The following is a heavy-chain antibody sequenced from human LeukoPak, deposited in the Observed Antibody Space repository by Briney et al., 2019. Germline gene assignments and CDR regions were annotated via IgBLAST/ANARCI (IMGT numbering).Heavy chain of an antibody. D-gene: IGHD3-22*01. CDR3: AREGDSSGYSYSRY. V-gene: IGHV3-23*01. CDR1: GFTFSSYT. J-gene: IGHJ4*02. CDR2: ISGSGGST. Sequence: GGSLRLSCAASGFTFSSYTMTWVRQPPGKGLEWVSAISGSGGSTFYAGSVKGRFTISRDNSKNTVYLQMNSLRAEDTAVYYCAREGDSSGYSYSRYWGQGTLVTVSS.